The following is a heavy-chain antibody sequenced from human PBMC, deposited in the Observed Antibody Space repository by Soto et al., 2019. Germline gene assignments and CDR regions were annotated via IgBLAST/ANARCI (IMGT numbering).Heavy chain of an antibody. CDR2: ISYDGSNK. Sequence: GGSLRLSCAASGFTFSSYGMHWVRQAPGKGLEWVAVISYDGSNKYYADSVKGRFTISRDNSKNTLYLQMNSLRAEDTAVYYCAKDRSPIYCSSTSCYWDYYMDVWGKGTTVTVSS. CDR3: AKDRSPIYCSSTSCYWDYYMDV. CDR1: GFTFSSYG. V-gene: IGHV3-30*18. D-gene: IGHD2-2*01. J-gene: IGHJ6*03.